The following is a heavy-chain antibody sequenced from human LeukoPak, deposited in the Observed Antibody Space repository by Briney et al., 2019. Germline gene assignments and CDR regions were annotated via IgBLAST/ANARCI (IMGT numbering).Heavy chain of an antibody. V-gene: IGHV1-8*01. CDR1: GYTFTSYD. Sequence: GASVKVSCKASGYTFTSYDINWVRQATGQGLGWMGWMNPNSGNTGYAQKFQGRVTMTRNTSISTAYMELSSLRSEDTAVYYCARYFLDDYGDSDLGYWGQGTLVTVSS. CDR3: ARYFLDDYGDSDLGY. J-gene: IGHJ4*02. D-gene: IGHD4-17*01. CDR2: MNPNSGNT.